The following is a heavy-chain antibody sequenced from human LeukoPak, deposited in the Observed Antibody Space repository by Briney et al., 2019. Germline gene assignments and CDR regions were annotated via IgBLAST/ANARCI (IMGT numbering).Heavy chain of an antibody. CDR1: GFTFSSYG. D-gene: IGHD3-22*01. CDR3: ARDQGGGGLYYDNPPFY. CDR2: IYSGGST. Sequence: GGSLRLSCAASGFTFSSYGMHRVRQAPGKGLEWVSVIYSGGSTYYADSVKGRFTISRDNSKNTLYLQMNSLRAEDTAVYYCARDQGGGGLYYDNPPFYWGQGTLVTVSS. J-gene: IGHJ4*02. V-gene: IGHV3-53*01.